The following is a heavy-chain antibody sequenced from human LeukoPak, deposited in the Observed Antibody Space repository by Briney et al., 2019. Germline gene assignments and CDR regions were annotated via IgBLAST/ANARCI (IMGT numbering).Heavy chain of an antibody. D-gene: IGHD6-19*01. CDR2: IWYDGSNK. Sequence: PAGSLRLSCAASGFTFSSYGMHRVRQAPGKGLEWVAGIWYDGSNKYYADSVKGRFTISRDNSKNTLYLQMNSLRAEDTAVYYCARDGSSGWYWVDYWGQGTLVTVSS. CDR1: GFTFSSYG. J-gene: IGHJ4*02. V-gene: IGHV3-33*01. CDR3: ARDGSSGWYWVDY.